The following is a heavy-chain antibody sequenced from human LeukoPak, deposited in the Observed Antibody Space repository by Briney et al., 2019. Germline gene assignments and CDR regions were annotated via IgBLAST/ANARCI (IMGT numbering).Heavy chain of an antibody. V-gene: IGHV3-23*01. J-gene: IGHJ4*02. CDR1: GFTFSNHA. CDR3: AKDIPGDGYNNDFDY. Sequence: PGGSLRLSCAASGFTFSNHAMTWVRQAPGKGLEYVSSINRSGGSTYYADSVKGRFTISRDNSKNTLYLQMNSLRAEDTAVYYCAKDIPGDGYNNDFDYWGQGTLVTVSP. CDR2: INRSGGST. D-gene: IGHD5-24*01.